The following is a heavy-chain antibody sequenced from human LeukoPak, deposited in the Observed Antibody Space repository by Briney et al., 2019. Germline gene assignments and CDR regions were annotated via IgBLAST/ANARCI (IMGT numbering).Heavy chain of an antibody. CDR1: GYAFINYA. CDR3: ARTVGGYSGYDGGLFDY. Sequence: ASVKVSCKASGYAFINYAISWVRQAPGQGLEWMGGIIPIFGTANYAQKFQGRVTITADESTSTAYMELSSLRSEDTAVYYCARTVGGYSGYDGGLFDYWGQGTLVTVSS. V-gene: IGHV1-69*13. CDR2: IIPIFGTA. D-gene: IGHD5-12*01. J-gene: IGHJ4*02.